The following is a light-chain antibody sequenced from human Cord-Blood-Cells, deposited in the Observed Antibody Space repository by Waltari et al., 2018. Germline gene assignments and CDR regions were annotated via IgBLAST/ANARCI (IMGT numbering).Light chain of an antibody. CDR1: HSISSW. Sequence: DIQMTQSPSTLSASVGDRVTITCRASHSISSWLAWYQQKPGKAPKLLIYNASSLESGVPSRFSGSGSGTEFTLTISSLQPDYFATYYCQQYNSYWTFGQGTKVEIK. CDR2: NAS. J-gene: IGKJ1*01. CDR3: QQYNSYWT. V-gene: IGKV1-5*03.